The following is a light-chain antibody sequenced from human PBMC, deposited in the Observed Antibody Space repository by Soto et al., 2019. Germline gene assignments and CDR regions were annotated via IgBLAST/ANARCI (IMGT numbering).Light chain of an antibody. CDR1: QSVAKNY. J-gene: IGKJ1*01. CDR3: HQYASSPLT. CDR2: DAS. Sequence: EIVLTQSPGTLSLSPGERATLSCRASQSVAKNYLAWYQQEPGQAPRLLIYDASTRATGIPDRFSGSGYGKEFTLTISRLEPEDFAVYYCHQYASSPLTFGQGTKVEIK. V-gene: IGKV3-20*01.